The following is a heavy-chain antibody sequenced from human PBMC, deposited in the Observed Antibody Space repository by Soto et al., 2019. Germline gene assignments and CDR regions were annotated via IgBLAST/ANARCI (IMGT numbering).Heavy chain of an antibody. V-gene: IGHV3-30-3*01. CDR2: ISYDGSNK. J-gene: IGHJ4*02. CDR3: ARERDPYYDILTGFDY. Sequence: PGGSLRLSCAASGFTFSSYAMHWVRQAPGKGLEWVTVISYDGSNKYYADSVKGRFTISRDNSKNTLYLQMNSLRAEDTAVYYCARERDPYYDILTGFDYWGQGTLVTAPQ. D-gene: IGHD3-9*01. CDR1: GFTFSSYA.